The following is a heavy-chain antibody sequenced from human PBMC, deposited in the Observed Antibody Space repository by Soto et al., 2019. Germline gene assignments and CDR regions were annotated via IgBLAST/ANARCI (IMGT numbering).Heavy chain of an antibody. CDR1: GYSFTSYW. D-gene: IGHD3-9*01. J-gene: IGHJ6*02. CDR2: IDPSDSYT. CDR3: ARLLYYDILTGYSPYYYGMDV. V-gene: IGHV5-10-1*01. Sequence: PGESLKVSCKGSGYSFTSYWISWVRQMPGKCLELMGRIDPSDSYTNYSPSFQGHVTISADKSISTAYLQWSSLKASDTAMYYCARLLYYDILTGYSPYYYGMDVWGQGTTVTVSS.